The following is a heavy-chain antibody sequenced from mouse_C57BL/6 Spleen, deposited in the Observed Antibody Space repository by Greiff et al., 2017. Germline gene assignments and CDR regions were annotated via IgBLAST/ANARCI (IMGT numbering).Heavy chain of an antibody. CDR3: ARAIYYGNPYFDY. CDR2: ISYDGSN. Sequence: EVQLQESGPGLVKPSQSLSLTCSVTGYSITSGYYWNWIRQFPGNKLEWMGYISYDGSNNYNPSLKNRISITRDTSKNQFFLKLNSVTTEDTATYYCARAIYYGNPYFDYWGQGTTLTVSS. J-gene: IGHJ2*01. CDR1: GYSITSGYY. D-gene: IGHD2-1*01. V-gene: IGHV3-6*01.